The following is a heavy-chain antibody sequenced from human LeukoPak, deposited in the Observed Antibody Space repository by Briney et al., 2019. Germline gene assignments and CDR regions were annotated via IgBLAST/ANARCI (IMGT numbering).Heavy chain of an antibody. D-gene: IGHD6-13*01. CDR2: TYYRSNWNY. Sequence: SRTLSLTCGISGDSVSSNSAAWNWIRQSPSRGLEWLGRTYYRSNWNYDYAVSVRGRITISPDTSRNQFSLQLNSVTPEDTAVYYCASTAPAGRYLDYWDRGTLVTVSS. CDR3: ASTAPAGRYLDY. V-gene: IGHV6-1*01. J-gene: IGHJ4*02. CDR1: GDSVSSNSAA.